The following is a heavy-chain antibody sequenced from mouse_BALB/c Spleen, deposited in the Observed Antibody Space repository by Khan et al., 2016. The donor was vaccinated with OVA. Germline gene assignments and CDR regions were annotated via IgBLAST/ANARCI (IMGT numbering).Heavy chain of an antibody. CDR2: ILPGSNSS. V-gene: IGHV1-9*01. J-gene: IGHJ3*01. Sequence: QVQLQQSGAELMKPGASVKISCKATGYTFSSYWIEWVKQRPGHGLEWIGEILPGSNSSNYNERFKGKATITAATSSNTAYMQLSSLTSEDSAIYYCARGNYYGSTSWFGYWGQGTLVTVSA. D-gene: IGHD1-1*01. CDR1: GYTFSSYW. CDR3: ARGNYYGSTSWFGY.